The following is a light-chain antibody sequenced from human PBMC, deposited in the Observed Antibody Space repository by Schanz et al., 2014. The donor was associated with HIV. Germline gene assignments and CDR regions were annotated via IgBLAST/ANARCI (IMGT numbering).Light chain of an antibody. CDR3: SSYAGSNNFGV. J-gene: IGLJ3*02. CDR1: SSDVGGYNY. CDR2: EVS. Sequence: QSVLTQPASVSGSPGQSITISCTGTSSDVGGYNYVSWYQQHPGKAPKLMIYEVSKRPSGVPDRFSGSKSGSTASLTVSGLQAEDEADYYCSSYAGSNNFGVFGGGTKLTVL. V-gene: IGLV2-8*01.